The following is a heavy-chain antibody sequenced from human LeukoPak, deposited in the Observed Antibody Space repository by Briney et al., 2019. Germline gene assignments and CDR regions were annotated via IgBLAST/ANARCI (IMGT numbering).Heavy chain of an antibody. D-gene: IGHD2-8*01. J-gene: IGHJ4*02. CDR3: AKMVREFYTISYYFDY. CDR2: ISGSGAGT. Sequence: PGGSLRLSCAVSGFTFSSYAMNWVRQAPGKGLEWVSGISGSGAGTYYADSVKGRFTISRDKSKNTLYLQMNSLGAEDTAVYYCAKMVREFYTISYYFDYWGQGTLVTVSS. CDR1: GFTFSSYA. V-gene: IGHV3-23*01.